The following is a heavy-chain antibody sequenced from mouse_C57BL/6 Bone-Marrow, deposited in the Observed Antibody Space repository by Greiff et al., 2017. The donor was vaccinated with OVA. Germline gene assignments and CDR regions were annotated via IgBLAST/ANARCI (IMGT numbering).Heavy chain of an antibody. V-gene: IGHV14-4*01. CDR1: GFNIKDDY. J-gene: IGHJ4*01. CDR2: IDPENGDT. Sequence: VQLQQSGAELVRPGASVKLSCTASGFNIKDDYMHWVKQRPEQGLEWIGWIDPENGDTEYASKFQGKATITADTSSNTAYLQLSSLTAEDTAVYYCTIYSGSSLYAMDYWGQGTSVTVSS. D-gene: IGHD1-1*01. CDR3: TIYSGSSLYAMDY.